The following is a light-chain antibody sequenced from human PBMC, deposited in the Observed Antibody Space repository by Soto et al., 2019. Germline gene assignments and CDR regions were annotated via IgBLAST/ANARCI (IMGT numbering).Light chain of an antibody. V-gene: IGKV1-5*03. CDR3: QQYNSYPWT. CDR2: KAS. Sequence: DIQMTQSPSTLSGSVGDRVTITSRASQTISSWLAWYQQKPGKGPKLLIYKASTLKSGVPSRFSGSGSGTELTITITSLQPDDVETYDGQQYNSYPWTFGQGTKVDIK. J-gene: IGKJ1*01. CDR1: QTISSW.